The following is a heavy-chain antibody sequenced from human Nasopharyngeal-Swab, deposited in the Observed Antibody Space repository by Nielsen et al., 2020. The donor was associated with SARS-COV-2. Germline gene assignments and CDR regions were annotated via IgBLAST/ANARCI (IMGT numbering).Heavy chain of an antibody. CDR3: ARIPGYSSGWYSGGMDV. CDR1: GFSPSTSGMC. Sequence: SGPTLVKPTQTLTLTCTFSGFSPSTSGMCVSWIRQPPGKALEWLALIDWDDDKYYSTSLKTRLTISKDTSKNQVVLTMTNVDPVDTATYYCARIPGYSSGWYSGGMDVWGQGTTVTVSS. CDR2: IDWDDDK. D-gene: IGHD6-19*01. J-gene: IGHJ6*02. V-gene: IGHV2-70*01.